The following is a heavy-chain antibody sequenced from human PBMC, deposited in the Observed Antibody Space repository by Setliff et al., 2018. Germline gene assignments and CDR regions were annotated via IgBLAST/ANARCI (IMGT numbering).Heavy chain of an antibody. CDR1: GDSMNSGVYY. CDR2: IYSGGTT. V-gene: IGHV4-39*01. Sequence: PSETLSLTCKVSGDSMNSGVYYWAWIRQPPGKGLEWIGRIYSGGTTYYNSSLKSRVTISVDTSKSQFSLRLNSVTAADTAVYYCARTGTYRYFDYWGWGTLVTV. J-gene: IGHJ4*02. D-gene: IGHD1-1*01. CDR3: ARTGTYRYFDY.